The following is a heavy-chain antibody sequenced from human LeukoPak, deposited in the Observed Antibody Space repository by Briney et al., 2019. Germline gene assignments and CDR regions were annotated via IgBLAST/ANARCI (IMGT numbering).Heavy chain of an antibody. V-gene: IGHV1-2*02. J-gene: IGHJ4*02. CDR2: INPNSGGT. D-gene: IGHD3-3*01. CDR3: ARDREYYDFWSGGGYYFDY. CDR1: GYTFTSYG. Sequence: EASVKVSCKASGYTFTSYGISWVRQAPGQGLEWMGWINPNSGGTNYAQKFQGRVTMTRDTSISTAYMELSRLRSDDTAVYYCARDREYYDFWSGGGYYFDYWGQGTLVTVSS.